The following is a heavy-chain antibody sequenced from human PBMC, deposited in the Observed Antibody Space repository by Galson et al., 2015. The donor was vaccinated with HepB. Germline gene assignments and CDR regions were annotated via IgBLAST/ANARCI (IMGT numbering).Heavy chain of an antibody. V-gene: IGHV3-30*18. CDR2: ISYDGSNK. Sequence: SLRLSCAASGFTFSSYGMHWVRQAPGKGLEWVAVISYDGSNKYYADSVKGRFTISRDNSKNTLYLQMNSLRAEDTAVYYCAKAGAIFGVVINPVYYYYGMDVWGQGTTATVSS. D-gene: IGHD3-3*01. J-gene: IGHJ6*02. CDR1: GFTFSSYG. CDR3: AKAGAIFGVVINPVYYYYGMDV.